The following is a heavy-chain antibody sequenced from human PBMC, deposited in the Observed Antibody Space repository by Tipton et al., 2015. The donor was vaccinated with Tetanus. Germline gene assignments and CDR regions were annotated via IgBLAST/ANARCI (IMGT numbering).Heavy chain of an antibody. J-gene: IGHJ4*02. Sequence: TLSLTCAVYGGSFSGYYWSWIRQPPGKGLEWIGEINHSGSTNYNPSLKSRVTISVDTSKNQFSLKLSSVTAADTAVYYCARHGYCSSTSCPFDYWGQGTLVTVSS. CDR3: ARHGYCSSTSCPFDY. V-gene: IGHV4-34*01. CDR2: INHSGST. D-gene: IGHD2-2*03. CDR1: GGSFSGYY.